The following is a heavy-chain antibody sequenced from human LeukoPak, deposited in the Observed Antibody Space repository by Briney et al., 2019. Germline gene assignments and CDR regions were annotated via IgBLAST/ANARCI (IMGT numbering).Heavy chain of an antibody. V-gene: IGHV3-33*01. D-gene: IGHD3-9*01. J-gene: IGHJ6*04. CDR2: IWYDGSNK. Sequence: GGSLRLSCAASGFTFSSYGMHWVRQAPGKGLEWVAVIWYDGSNKYYADSVKGRFTISRDNSKNTLYLQMNSLRAEDTAVYYCARGGDILTGYYNPRGMDVWGKGTTVTVSS. CDR3: ARGGDILTGYYNPRGMDV. CDR1: GFTFSSYG.